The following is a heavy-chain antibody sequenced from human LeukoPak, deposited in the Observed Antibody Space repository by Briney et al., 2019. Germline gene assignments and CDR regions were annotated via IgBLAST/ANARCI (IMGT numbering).Heavy chain of an antibody. CDR3: AKDGGSNSSWYFDL. Sequence: PGGSLRLSCAASRFIFSNYVMHWVRQAPGKGLEWVAVIAHDGSQTYYSDSVKGRFTISRDNSKNTLYLQMSSRRAEHTAVYFCAKDGGSNSSWYFDLWGRGTLVTVSS. D-gene: IGHD1-26*01. CDR2: IAHDGSQT. CDR1: RFIFSNYV. V-gene: IGHV3-30*04. J-gene: IGHJ2*01.